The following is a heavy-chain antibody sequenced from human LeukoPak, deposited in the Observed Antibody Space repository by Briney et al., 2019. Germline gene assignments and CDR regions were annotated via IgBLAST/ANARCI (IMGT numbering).Heavy chain of an antibody. V-gene: IGHV3-30*02. D-gene: IGHD2-15*01. CDR3: ARGDRKGSLKKRAFDY. CDR1: GFTFSSYG. J-gene: IGHJ4*02. Sequence: GGSLRLSCAASGFTFSSYGMHWVRQAPGKGLEWVAFIRYDGSNKYYADSVKGRFTISRDNSKNTLYLQMNSLRSEDTAVYYCARGDRKGSLKKRAFDYWGQGTLVTVSS. CDR2: IRYDGSNK.